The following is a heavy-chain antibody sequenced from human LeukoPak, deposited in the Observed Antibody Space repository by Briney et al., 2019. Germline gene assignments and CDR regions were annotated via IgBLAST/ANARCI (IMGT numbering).Heavy chain of an antibody. D-gene: IGHD5-18*01. J-gene: IGHJ4*02. V-gene: IGHV3-23*01. CDR3: AKAVWIQLWFDY. CDR1: GFTFSSYA. Sequence: GGSLRLSCAASGFTFSSYAMSWVRQAPGKGLEWVPAISGSGGSTYYADSVKGRFTISRDNSKNTLYLQMNSLRAEDTAVYYCAKAVWIQLWFDYWGQGTLVTVSS. CDR2: ISGSGGST.